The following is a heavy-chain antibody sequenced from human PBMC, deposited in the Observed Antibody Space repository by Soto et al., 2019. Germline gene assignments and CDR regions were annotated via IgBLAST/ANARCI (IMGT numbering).Heavy chain of an antibody. CDR3: GRGRSGQIVVFY. V-gene: IGHV1-2*02. CDR1: GYTFTGHY. Sequence: ASVKVSCKASGYTFTGHYIHWVRQAPEQGPEWMGEIGPETGATRYAQKFQGRVTMTRDMSITTVYMELNNLSPDDTAVYYCGRGRSGQIVVFYWGQGTPVTAPQ. CDR2: IGPETGAT. J-gene: IGHJ4*02. D-gene: IGHD1-26*01.